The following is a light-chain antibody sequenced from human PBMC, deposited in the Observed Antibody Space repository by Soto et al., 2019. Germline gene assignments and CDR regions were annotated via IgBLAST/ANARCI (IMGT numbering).Light chain of an antibody. CDR1: QSLVYSDGNTY. CDR2: KVS. J-gene: IGKJ5*01. V-gene: IGKV2D-30*01. CDR3: MQGTHCPPT. Sequence: DVVMTQSPLSLPVTLGQPASISCRSSQSLVYSDGNTYLSWFQQRPGQSPRRLIYKVSNWDSGAPGRFSGSGSGTDFTLKISRVEAVDVGVYFCMQGTHCPPTFGQGTRLEIK.